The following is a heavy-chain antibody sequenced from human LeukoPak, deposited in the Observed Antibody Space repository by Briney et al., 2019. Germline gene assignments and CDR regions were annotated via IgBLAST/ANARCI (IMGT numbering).Heavy chain of an antibody. Sequence: GGSLRLRCAASGFTFSSYGIHWVRQAPGKGLEWVAVISNDGSNKYYADSVKGRFTISRDNSKNTLYLQMNSLRAEDTAVYYCAKETGRWELEWGQGTLVTVSS. D-gene: IGHD1-26*01. CDR3: AKETGRWELE. CDR2: ISNDGSNK. J-gene: IGHJ4*02. CDR1: GFTFSSYG. V-gene: IGHV3-30*18.